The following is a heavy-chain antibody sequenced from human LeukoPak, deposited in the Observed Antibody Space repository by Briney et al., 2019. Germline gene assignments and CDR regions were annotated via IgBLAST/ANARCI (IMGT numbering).Heavy chain of an antibody. D-gene: IGHD2-2*02. Sequence: ASVKVSCKASGYTFPGYFLHWVRQAPGQGLEWMGWINPNSGGTNYAPKFQGGVTMTRDTSISTAYMELSRLRSDDTAVYYCARGSCSSTTCYNFDDWGQGTLVTASS. J-gene: IGHJ4*02. CDR3: ARGSCSSTTCYNFDD. V-gene: IGHV1-2*02. CDR1: GYTFPGYF. CDR2: INPNSGGT.